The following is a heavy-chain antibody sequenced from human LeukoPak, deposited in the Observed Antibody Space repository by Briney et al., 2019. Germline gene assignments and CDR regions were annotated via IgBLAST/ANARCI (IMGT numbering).Heavy chain of an antibody. CDR2: IYPGDSDT. Sequence: GESLKISCKGSGYSFTSYWIGWVRQMPGKGLEWMGIIYPGDSDTRYSPSFQGQVTISADKSISTAYLQWSSLKASDTAMYYCARLDEGYCSGGSCYSHFDYWGQGTLVTVSS. CDR3: ARLDEGYCSGGSCYSHFDY. V-gene: IGHV5-51*01. CDR1: GYSFTSYW. D-gene: IGHD2-15*01. J-gene: IGHJ4*02.